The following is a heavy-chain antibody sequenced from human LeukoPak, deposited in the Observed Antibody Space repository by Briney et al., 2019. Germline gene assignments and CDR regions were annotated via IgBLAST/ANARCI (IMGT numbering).Heavy chain of an antibody. CDR2: INPSGGST. Sequence: ASVKVSCKASGYTFTSYYMHWVRQAPGQGLEWMGIINPSGGSTSYAQKFQGRVTMTRDTSTSTVYMELSSLRSEDTAVYYCARELERPTYYYDSSGYYVAFDIWGQGTMVTVSS. V-gene: IGHV1-46*03. CDR1: GYTFTSYY. CDR3: ARELERPTYYYDSSGYYVAFDI. J-gene: IGHJ3*02. D-gene: IGHD3-22*01.